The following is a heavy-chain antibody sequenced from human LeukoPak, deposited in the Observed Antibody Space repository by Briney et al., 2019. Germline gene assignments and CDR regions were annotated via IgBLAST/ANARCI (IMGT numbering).Heavy chain of an antibody. V-gene: IGHV3-23*01. CDR3: AKDPNGDHIGAFDN. J-gene: IGHJ3*02. CDR1: GFSISLYA. D-gene: IGHD2-8*01. Sequence: GGSLRLSCATPGFSISLYAMTWVRQAPGKGLEWVSSMTAPTSGGVTKYADSVKGRFTISRDNSKNTLYLQMKSLRVEDTGIYYCAKDPNGDHIGAFDNWGQGTVVTVSS. CDR2: MTAPTSGGVT.